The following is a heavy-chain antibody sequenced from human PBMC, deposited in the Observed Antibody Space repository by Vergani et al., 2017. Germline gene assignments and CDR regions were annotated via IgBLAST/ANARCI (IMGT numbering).Heavy chain of an antibody. V-gene: IGHV3-33*01. CDR1: GFTFSSYG. D-gene: IGHD2/OR15-2a*01. J-gene: IGHJ6*03. CDR2: IWYDGSNK. CDR3: ARYGTDRTTRYYYYYMDV. Sequence: QVQLVESGGGVVQPGRSLRLSCAASGFTFSSYGMHWVRQAPGKGLEWVAVIWYDGSNKYYADSVKGRFTISRDNSKNTLYLPMNSLRAEDTAVYYCARYGTDRTTRYYYYYMDVWGKGTTVTVSS.